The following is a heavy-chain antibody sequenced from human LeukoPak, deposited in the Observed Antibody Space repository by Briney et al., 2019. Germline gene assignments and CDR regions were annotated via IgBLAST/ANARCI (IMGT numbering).Heavy chain of an antibody. J-gene: IGHJ4*02. CDR1: GFTFSSYS. CDR3: AREEATAGSGYYFDY. CDR2: ISSSSSYI. D-gene: IGHD6-13*01. V-gene: IGHV3-21*01. Sequence: GGSLRLSCAASGFTFSSYSMNWVRQAPGKGLEWVSSISSSSSYIYYADSVKGRFTISRDNAKNSLYLQMNSLRAEDTAVYYCAREEATAGSGYYFDYWGQGSLVTVSS.